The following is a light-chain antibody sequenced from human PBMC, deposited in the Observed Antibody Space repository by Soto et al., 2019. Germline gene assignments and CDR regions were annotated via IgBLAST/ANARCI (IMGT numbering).Light chain of an antibody. V-gene: IGLV4-60*03. CDR1: SGHSSYI. J-gene: IGLJ1*01. Sequence: QLVLTQSSSASASQGSSVKLTCTLSSGHSSYIIAWHQQQPGKAPRYLMKLEGSGSYNKGSGVPDRFSGSSSGADRYLTISNLQSEDEADYYCETWDSNTRVFGTGTKLTVL. CDR3: ETWDSNTRV. CDR2: LEGSGSY.